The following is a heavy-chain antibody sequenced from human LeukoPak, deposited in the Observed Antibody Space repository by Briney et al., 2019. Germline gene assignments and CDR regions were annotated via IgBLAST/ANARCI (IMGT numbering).Heavy chain of an antibody. CDR3: ARGGYSGYDSNFDY. CDR2: IYHSGST. J-gene: IGHJ4*02. V-gene: IGHV4-38-2*02. Sequence: SETLSLTCTVSGGSISSYYWSWIRQPPGKGLEWIGSIYHSGSTYYNPSLKSRVTISVDTSKNQFSLKLSSVTAADTAVYYCARGGYSGYDSNFDYWGQGTLVTVSS. D-gene: IGHD5-12*01. CDR1: GGSISSYY.